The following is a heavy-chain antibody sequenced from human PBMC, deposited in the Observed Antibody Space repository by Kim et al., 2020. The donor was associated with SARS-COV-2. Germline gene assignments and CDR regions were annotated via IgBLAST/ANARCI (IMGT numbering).Heavy chain of an antibody. J-gene: IGHJ4*02. Sequence: GGSLRLSCAASGFTFSSYAMHWVRQAPGKGLEWVAVIWYDGSNKYYADSVKGRFTISRDNSKNTLYLQMNSLRAEDTAVYYCAKAYWNYGFLVYWGQGTLVTVSS. CDR2: IWYDGSNK. V-gene: IGHV3-33*06. CDR1: GFTFSSYA. D-gene: IGHD1-7*01. CDR3: AKAYWNYGFLVY.